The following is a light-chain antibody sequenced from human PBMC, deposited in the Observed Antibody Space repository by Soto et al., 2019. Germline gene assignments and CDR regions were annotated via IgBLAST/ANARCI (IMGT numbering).Light chain of an antibody. V-gene: IGKV1-33*01. CDR2: DAS. CDR3: QQYDDLPIT. Sequence: DIQMTQAPSSLSASVGDRVIITCQASQDISNLLNWYQQKPGKAPKLLIYDASNLETGVPSRFSGSGSGTDFTFTISSLQPEDIATYFCQQYDDLPITFGQATRLEIK. CDR1: QDISNL. J-gene: IGKJ5*01.